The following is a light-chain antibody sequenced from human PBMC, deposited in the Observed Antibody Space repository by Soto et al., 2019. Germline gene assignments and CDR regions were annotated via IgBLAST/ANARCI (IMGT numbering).Light chain of an antibody. Sequence: DIQMTQSPSSLSASVGDRVTITCRASQRISSYLNWYQQKPGKAPKLLIYAASSLQSGVPSRFSDSGSATDFTLTISSLQPEDFATYYCQQSYNTHTFGQGTKLQIK. V-gene: IGKV1-39*01. CDR1: QRISSY. CDR3: QQSYNTHT. CDR2: AAS. J-gene: IGKJ2*01.